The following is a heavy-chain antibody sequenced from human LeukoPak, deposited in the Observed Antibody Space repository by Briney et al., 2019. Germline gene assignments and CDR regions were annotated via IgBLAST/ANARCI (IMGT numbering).Heavy chain of an antibody. CDR1: GGTSSSYA. V-gene: IGHV1-69*04. Sequence: ASVKVSCKASGGTSSSYAISWVRQAPGQGLEWMGRIIPIFGIANYAQKFQGRVTITADKSTSTAYMELSSLRSEDTAVYYCARDLGIAAAAYAEYFQHWGQGTLVTVSS. D-gene: IGHD6-13*01. J-gene: IGHJ1*01. CDR3: ARDLGIAAAAYAEYFQH. CDR2: IIPIFGIA.